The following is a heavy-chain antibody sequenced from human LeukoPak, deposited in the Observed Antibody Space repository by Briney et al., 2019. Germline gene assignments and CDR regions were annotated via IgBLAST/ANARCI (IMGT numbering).Heavy chain of an antibody. CDR1: GGSISSYY. Sequence: PSETLSLTWTVSGGSISSYYWSWIRQPPGKGLEWIGYIYNSGSTNCTPSLKSRVTISIDTSKNQFSLKLSSVTAADTAVYYCAREGGAISFIDYWGQGTLVTVSS. V-gene: IGHV4-59*01. J-gene: IGHJ4*02. CDR3: AREGGAISFIDY. CDR2: IYNSGST. D-gene: IGHD3-16*02.